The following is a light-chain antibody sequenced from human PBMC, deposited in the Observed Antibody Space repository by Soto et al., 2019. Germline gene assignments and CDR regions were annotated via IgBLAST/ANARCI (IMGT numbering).Light chain of an antibody. CDR3: LLSYNGPYV. J-gene: IGLJ1*01. CDR1: TGAVTNGHY. Sequence: QAVVTREPSLTVSPGGTLTLTCGSSTGAVTNGHYPYWFQQKPGQAPRTLIYDTTNRHSWTPARFSGSLLGGKAALTLSGAQPEDEAEYYCLLSYNGPYVFGTGTKVTVL. CDR2: DTT. V-gene: IGLV7-46*01.